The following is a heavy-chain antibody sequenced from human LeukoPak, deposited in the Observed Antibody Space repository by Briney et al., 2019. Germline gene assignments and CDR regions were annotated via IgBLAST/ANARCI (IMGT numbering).Heavy chain of an antibody. V-gene: IGHV4-61*08. CDR1: GGSISSGGYY. Sequence: SETLSLTCTVSGGSISSGGYYWSWIRQHPGKGLEWIGYIYYSGSTNYNPSLKGRVTISVDTSKNQFSLKLSSVTAADTAVYYCARGYDILTGYYYWGQGTLVTVSS. J-gene: IGHJ4*02. CDR3: ARGYDILTGYYY. D-gene: IGHD3-9*01. CDR2: IYYSGST.